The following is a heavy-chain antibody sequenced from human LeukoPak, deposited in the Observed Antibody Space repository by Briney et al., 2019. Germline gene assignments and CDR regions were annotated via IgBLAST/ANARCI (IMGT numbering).Heavy chain of an antibody. CDR2: FIPIFGTA. V-gene: IGHV1-69*06. Sequence: ASVKVCCKASGATFSSYAISWVREAPGQGLGWMGGFIPIFGTANYAQKFQGRVTFTVDKSTSTAYMGLSSLRSEDTAVYYCARDRYYGSGSPEGFDACDIWGQGKMVTVSS. J-gene: IGHJ3*02. CDR3: ARDRYYGSGSPEGFDACDI. CDR1: GATFSSYA. D-gene: IGHD3-10*01.